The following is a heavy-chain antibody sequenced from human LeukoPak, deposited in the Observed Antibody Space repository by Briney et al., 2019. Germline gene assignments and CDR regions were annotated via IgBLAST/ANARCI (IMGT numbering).Heavy chain of an antibody. V-gene: IGHV3-15*01. J-gene: IGHJ6*02. Sequence: GGSLRLSCAASGFTFSNAWMSWVRQAPGKGREWVGRIKSKTDGGTTDYAAPVKGRFTISRDDSKNTLYLQMNSLKTEDTAVYYCTAPYYYDSSPTSRFSWYYYYGMDVWGQGTTVTVSS. D-gene: IGHD3-22*01. CDR1: GFTFSNAW. CDR3: TAPYYYDSSPTSRFSWYYYYGMDV. CDR2: IKSKTDGGTT.